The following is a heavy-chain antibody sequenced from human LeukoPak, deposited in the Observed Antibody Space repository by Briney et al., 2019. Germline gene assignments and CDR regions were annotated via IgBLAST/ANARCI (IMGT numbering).Heavy chain of an antibody. V-gene: IGHV4-59*01. J-gene: IGHJ4*02. CDR3: ARGRTYYYDSSGKKQFDY. Sequence: PSETLSLTCTVSGGPISSYYWSWIRQPPGKGLEWLGYIYYSGSTNYNPSLKSRVTISVDTSKNQFSLKLSSVTAADTAVYYCARGRTYYYDSSGKKQFDYWGQGTLVTVSS. CDR2: IYYSGST. D-gene: IGHD3-22*01. CDR1: GGPISSYY.